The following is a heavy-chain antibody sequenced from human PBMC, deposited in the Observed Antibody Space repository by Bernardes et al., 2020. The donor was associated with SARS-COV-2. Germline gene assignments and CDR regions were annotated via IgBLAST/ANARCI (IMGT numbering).Heavy chain of an antibody. J-gene: IGHJ5*02. CDR1: GYSFSDYT. Sequence: ASVKVSCKASGYSFSDYTVHWVRQGPGQTLEWMGWIDCGTGVTRSSETFKDRITFMSDTSASTVYMELSRLKSDDGAVYYCARDQTLSRHGASVGNNRFDPWGQGTLVTVSS. CDR3: ARDQTLSRHGASVGNNRFDP. D-gene: IGHD1-26*01. V-gene: IGHV1-3*01. CDR2: IDCGTGVT.